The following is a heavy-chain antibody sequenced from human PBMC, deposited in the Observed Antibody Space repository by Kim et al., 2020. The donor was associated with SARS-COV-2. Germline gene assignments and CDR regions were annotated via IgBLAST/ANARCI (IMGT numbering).Heavy chain of an antibody. CDR1: GFTFTSSA. CDR3: AADFSIETDESGSYYGYYYYSMDV. Sequence: SVKVSCKASGFTFTSSAVQWVRQARGQRLEWIGWIVVGSGNTNYAQKFQERVTITRDMSTSTAYMELSSLRSEDTAVYYCAADFSIETDESGSYYGYYYYSMDVWGQGTTVTVSS. CDR2: IVVGSGNT. D-gene: IGHD1-26*01. J-gene: IGHJ6*02. V-gene: IGHV1-58*01.